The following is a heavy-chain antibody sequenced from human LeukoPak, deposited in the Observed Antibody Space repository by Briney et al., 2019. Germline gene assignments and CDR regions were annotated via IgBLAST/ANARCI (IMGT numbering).Heavy chain of an antibody. D-gene: IGHD6-19*01. CDR3: AKDLSSGWLSTAVQY. CDR2: ISWNGGTI. V-gene: IGHV3-9*01. CDR1: GFTFDDYA. Sequence: TGGSLRLSCAASGFTFDDYAMHWVRQAPGKGLEWVSGISWNGGTIGYADSVKGRFTISRDNAKNSLYLQMNSLRAEDTALYYCAKDLSSGWLSTAVQYWGQGTLVTVSS. J-gene: IGHJ1*01.